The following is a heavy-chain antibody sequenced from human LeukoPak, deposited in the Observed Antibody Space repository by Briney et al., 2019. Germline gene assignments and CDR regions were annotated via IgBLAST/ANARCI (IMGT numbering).Heavy chain of an antibody. J-gene: IGHJ5*01. CDR3: ARYARAPDS. CDR2: IYYSGST. Sequence: PSETLSLTCTVSGGSISGSYWSWIRQPPGKGLEWIGYIYYSGSTNFSPSLKNRVTISVDTFKNQFSLQLSSVTAADTAVYYCARYARAPDSWGQGTLVTVSS. CDR1: GGSISGSY. D-gene: IGHD2-2*01. V-gene: IGHV4-59*08.